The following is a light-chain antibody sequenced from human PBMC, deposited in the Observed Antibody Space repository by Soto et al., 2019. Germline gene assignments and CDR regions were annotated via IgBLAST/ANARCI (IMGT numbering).Light chain of an antibody. Sequence: ELVLTQSPGTLSLSPGERATLSCRASQSVSSSYLAWYQHKPGQAPRLLIYGASSRATGIPDRFSGSGAGTDFTLTISRLETEDFAVYYCQQYFSSPYPFVQGTKLEL. CDR2: GAS. J-gene: IGKJ2*01. CDR3: QQYFSSPYP. V-gene: IGKV3-20*01. CDR1: QSVSSSY.